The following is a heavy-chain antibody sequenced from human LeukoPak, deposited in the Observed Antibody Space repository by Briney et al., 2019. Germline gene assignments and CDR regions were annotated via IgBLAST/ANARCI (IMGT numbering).Heavy chain of an antibody. CDR1: GFTFRSYW. Sequence: GGSLRLSCAASGFTFRSYWMTWVRQYPGKGLEWVANIKQDGSEKYYVDSVKGRFTISRDNAKNSLYLQMNSLRAEDTAVYYCATSAPPFRSIRGSYYVVGDAFDIWGQGTMVTVSS. CDR3: ATSAPPFRSIRGSYYVVGDAFDI. D-gene: IGHD3-10*01. J-gene: IGHJ3*02. V-gene: IGHV3-7*01. CDR2: IKQDGSEK.